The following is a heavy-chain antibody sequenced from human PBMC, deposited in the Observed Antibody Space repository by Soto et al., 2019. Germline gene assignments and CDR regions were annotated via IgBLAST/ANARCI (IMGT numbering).Heavy chain of an antibody. CDR2: IYYSGST. Sequence: QVQLQESGQGLVKPSETLSLTCTVSGGSISSYYWSWIRQPPGKGLEWIGYIYYSGSTNYNPSLKSRVTISVDTSKNQFSLKLSSVTAADTAVYYCARRYSSAFDIWGQGTMVTVSS. CDR1: GGSISSYY. V-gene: IGHV4-59*08. D-gene: IGHD6-13*01. J-gene: IGHJ3*02. CDR3: ARRYSSAFDI.